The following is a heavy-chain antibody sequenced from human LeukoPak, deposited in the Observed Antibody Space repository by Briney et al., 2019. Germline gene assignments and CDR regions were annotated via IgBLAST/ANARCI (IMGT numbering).Heavy chain of an antibody. J-gene: IGHJ6*03. Sequence: SETLSLTCAVYGGSFSGYYWSWIRQPPGKGLEWIGEINHSGSTNYNPSLKSRVTISIDTSKNQFSLKLSSVTAADTAVYYCARGGGYDFWSCSNYYYYFMEVWDKGTTVPVSS. CDR1: GGSFSGYY. CDR3: ARGGGYDFWSCSNYYYYFMEV. V-gene: IGHV4-34*01. CDR2: INHSGST. D-gene: IGHD3-3*01.